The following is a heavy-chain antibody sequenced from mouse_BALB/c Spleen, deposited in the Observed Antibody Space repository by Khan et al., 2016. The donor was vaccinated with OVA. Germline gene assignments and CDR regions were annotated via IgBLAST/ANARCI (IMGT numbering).Heavy chain of an antibody. D-gene: IGHD3-3*01. CDR2: INTYTGEP. CDR3: ARSSCYGCFDV. Sequence: QIQLVQSGPELKKPGDPVKISCKASGYTFTNYGMNWVKQAPGKGLKWMGWINTYTGEPTYADDFKGRSAFSLETSASTAYLQIKRLKNEDTAKYCCARSSCYGCFDVWGAGTTVTVSA. V-gene: IGHV9-3-1*01. J-gene: IGHJ1*01. CDR1: GYTFTNYG.